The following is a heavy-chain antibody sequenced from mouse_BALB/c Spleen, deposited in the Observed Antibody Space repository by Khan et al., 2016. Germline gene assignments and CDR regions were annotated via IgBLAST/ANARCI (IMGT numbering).Heavy chain of an antibody. CDR1: GFTFSDYG. V-gene: IGHV5-15*02. CDR2: ISNLAYSM. D-gene: IGHD2-1*01. J-gene: IGHJ3*01. Sequence: EVELVESGGGLVQPGGSRKLSCAASGFTFSDYGMAWVRQAPGKGPEWVAFISNLAYSMYYADTVTGRFTISRENAKNTLYLEMSSLRSEDTAMYYCARGGYGNEAWFAYWGQGTLVTVSA. CDR3: ARGGYGNEAWFAY.